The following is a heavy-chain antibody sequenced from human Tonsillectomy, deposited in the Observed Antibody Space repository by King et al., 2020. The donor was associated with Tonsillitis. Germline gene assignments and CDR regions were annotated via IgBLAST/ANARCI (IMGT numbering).Heavy chain of an antibody. CDR1: GVTFSSYS. J-gene: IGHJ4*02. Sequence: VQLVESGGGLVKPGGSLRLSCAASGVTFSSYSMNWVRQAPGKGLEWVSSISSSSSYIYYADSVKGRFTISRDNAKNSLYLQMNSLRAEDTAVYYCARDQSWELPFDYWGQGTLVTVSS. CDR3: ARDQSWELPFDY. CDR2: ISSSSSYI. V-gene: IGHV3-21*01. D-gene: IGHD1-26*01.